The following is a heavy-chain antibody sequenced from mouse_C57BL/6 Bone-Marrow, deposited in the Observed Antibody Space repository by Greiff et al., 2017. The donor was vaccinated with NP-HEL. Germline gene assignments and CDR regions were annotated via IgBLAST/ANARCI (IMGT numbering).Heavy chain of an antibody. CDR2: ISYDGSN. CDR1: GYSITSGYY. CDR3: ARDTRAMDY. V-gene: IGHV3-6*01. J-gene: IGHJ4*01. Sequence: ESGPGLVKPSQSLSLPCSVTGYSITSGYYWNWIRQFPGNKLEWMGYISYDGSNNYNPSLKNRISITRDTSKNQFFLKLNSVTTEDTATYYCARDTRAMDYWGQGTSVTVSS.